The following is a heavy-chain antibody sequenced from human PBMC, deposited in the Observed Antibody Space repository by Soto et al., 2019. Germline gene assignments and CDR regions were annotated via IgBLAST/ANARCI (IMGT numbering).Heavy chain of an antibody. CDR2: IGTSGSYI. V-gene: IGHV3-21*01. CDR3: ARDFVVGGPTINYYYGMDV. J-gene: IGHJ6*02. Sequence: GGSLRLSCAASGFNFSTYSLNWVRQAPGKGLEWVSSIGTSGSYIYDTDSVKGRFTISRDNTKDSLYLQMNSLRAEDTAVYYCARDFVVGGPTINYYYGMDVWGQGTTVTVSS. CDR1: GFNFSTYS. D-gene: IGHD1-26*01.